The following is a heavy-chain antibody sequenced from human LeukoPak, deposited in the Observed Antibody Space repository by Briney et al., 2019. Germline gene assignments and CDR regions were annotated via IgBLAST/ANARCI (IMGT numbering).Heavy chain of an antibody. CDR2: INPSGGST. D-gene: IGHD4-17*01. V-gene: IGHV1-46*01. J-gene: IGHJ5*02. Sequence: ASVKVSCKASGYTFTSYYMHWVRQAPGQGLEWMGIINPSGGSTSYAQKFQGRVTMTRDTSTSTVYMELSSLRSEDTAVYYCARAAARDYGDYNWFDPWGQGTLVTVSS. CDR1: GYTFTSYY. CDR3: ARAAARDYGDYNWFDP.